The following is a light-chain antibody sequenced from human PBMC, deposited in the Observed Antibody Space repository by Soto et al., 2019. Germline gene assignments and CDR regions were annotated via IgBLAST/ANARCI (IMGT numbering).Light chain of an antibody. V-gene: IGLV1-40*01. J-gene: IGLJ1*01. CDR3: QSYDSSLSGYV. Sequence: QSVLTQPPSVSGAPGQRVTISCTGTSSNIGAGYDGHWYQQLPGTAPKLLIYGNDNRPSGVPDRLSGSKSGTSASLAVTGLQAEDEADYYCQSYDSSLSGYVFGTGTKLTVL. CDR1: SSNIGAGYD. CDR2: GND.